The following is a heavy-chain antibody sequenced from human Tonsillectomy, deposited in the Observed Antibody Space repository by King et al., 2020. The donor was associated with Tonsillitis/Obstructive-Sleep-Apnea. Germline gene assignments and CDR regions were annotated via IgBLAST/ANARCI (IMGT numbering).Heavy chain of an antibody. V-gene: IGHV3-23*04. Sequence: VQLVESGGGVVQPGGSLRLSCAASGFTFSSYAMSWVRQAPGKGLEWVSAISGNGGNTYYADSVKGRFTISRDNSKNTLYLQMNSLRAEDTAVYYCAKDFSSYYDISVAFDIWGQGTMVTVSS. CDR2: ISGNGGNT. D-gene: IGHD3-22*01. J-gene: IGHJ3*02. CDR1: GFTFSSYA. CDR3: AKDFSSYYDISVAFDI.